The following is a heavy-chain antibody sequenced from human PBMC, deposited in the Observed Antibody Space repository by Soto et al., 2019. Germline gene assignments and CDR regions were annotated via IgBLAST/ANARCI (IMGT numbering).Heavy chain of an antibody. CDR3: ALESIVGASLST. CDR1: GYTFTAYY. Sequence: QVQLVQSGPAVKKPGASVQISCKASGYTFTAYYIHWVRQAPGQGLEWMGLINPNDAYTTYAQKFQGRVTMTRDTSTYTVSLALSTLMFEDTAVYYCALESIVGASLSTWGQGTRVTVSS. D-gene: IGHD1-26*01. J-gene: IGHJ5*02. V-gene: IGHV1-46*01. CDR2: INPNDAYT.